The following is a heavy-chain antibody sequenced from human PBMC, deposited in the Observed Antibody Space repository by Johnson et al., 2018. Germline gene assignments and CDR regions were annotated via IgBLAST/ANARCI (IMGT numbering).Heavy chain of an antibody. CDR2: LWSDGSKK. Sequence: QVQLQESGGGVVQPGRSLRLSCTTSGFTFRHYGMHWVRQAPGKGLEWVAVLWSDGSKKYYADSVKGRFTVSIDDSENTLYLQMNSLRAEETAVYYCAKDDYFWSSYTPDYWGQGTLVTVSS. CDR3: AKDDYFWSSYTPDY. D-gene: IGHD3-3*01. V-gene: IGHV3-33*03. J-gene: IGHJ4*02. CDR1: GFTFRHYG.